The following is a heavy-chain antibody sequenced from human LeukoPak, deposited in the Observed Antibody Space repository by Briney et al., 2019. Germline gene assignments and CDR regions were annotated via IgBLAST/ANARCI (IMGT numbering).Heavy chain of an antibody. D-gene: IGHD3-3*01. CDR2: ISARGIST. Sequence: GGSLRLSCAASGFTFSSSAMSWVRQAPGKGLEWVSSISARGISTYYADSVKGRFTISRDNSKNTLYLQMNSLRGDDIGVYYCAKSFDFSNGHSPILTPFDSWGQGTLVSVFS. V-gene: IGHV3-23*01. J-gene: IGHJ4*02. CDR1: GFTFSSSA. CDR3: AKSFDFSNGHSPILTPFDS.